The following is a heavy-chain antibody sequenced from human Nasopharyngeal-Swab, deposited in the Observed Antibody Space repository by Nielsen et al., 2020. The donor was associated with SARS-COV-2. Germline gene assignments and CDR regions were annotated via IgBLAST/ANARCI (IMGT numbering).Heavy chain of an antibody. Sequence: GEALKISCAASGFTFSSYSMNWVRQAPGKGVEWVSYISSSSSTIYYADSVKGRFTISRDNAKNSLYLQMNSLRDEDTAVYYCARGATILGGHASRMDVWGQGTTVTVSS. J-gene: IGHJ6*02. CDR1: GFTFSSYS. V-gene: IGHV3-48*02. D-gene: IGHD3-3*01. CDR2: ISSSSSTI. CDR3: ARGATILGGHASRMDV.